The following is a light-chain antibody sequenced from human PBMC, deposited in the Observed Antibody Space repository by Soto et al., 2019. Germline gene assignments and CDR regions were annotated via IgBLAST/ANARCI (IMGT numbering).Light chain of an antibody. CDR1: QSVRSTY. CDR2: GVS. V-gene: IGKV3D-20*02. J-gene: IGKJ1*01. Sequence: EIVLTQSPGTLSLSPGERATLSCRASQSVRSTYLAWYQQKPGQAPRLLIFGVSNRAAGIPARFSGSGSGTEFTLTISSLQSEDFAVYFCQQRSNWPQTFGQGTKV. CDR3: QQRSNWPQT.